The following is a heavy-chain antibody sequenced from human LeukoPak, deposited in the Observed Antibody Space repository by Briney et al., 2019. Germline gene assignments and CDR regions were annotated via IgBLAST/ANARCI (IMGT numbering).Heavy chain of an antibody. CDR2: SGSGGST. V-gene: IGHV3-23*01. Sequence: GGSLRLSCAASGFTFSSYAMSWVRQAPGKGLEWVSVSGSGGSTYYADSVKGRFTISRDNSKNTLYLQMNSLRAEDTAVYYCAKDLYFPGGSGGQGTLVTVSS. J-gene: IGHJ4*02. CDR3: AKDLYFPGGS. CDR1: GFTFSSYA. D-gene: IGHD3-9*01.